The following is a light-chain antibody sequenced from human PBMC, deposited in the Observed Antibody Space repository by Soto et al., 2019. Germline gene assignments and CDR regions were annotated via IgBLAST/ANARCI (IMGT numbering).Light chain of an antibody. V-gene: IGLV2-14*01. CDR2: EVS. Sequence: QSALTQPASVSGSPGQSITISCTGTSSDVGGYNYVSWYQHHPSKAHQLMIYEVSKRSSGVSHRFSGSKSGNTASLTICGLQEEDEADYYCSSYTSSSTPVFGGGTKVTVL. CDR3: SSYTSSSTPV. CDR1: SSDVGGYNY. J-gene: IGLJ3*02.